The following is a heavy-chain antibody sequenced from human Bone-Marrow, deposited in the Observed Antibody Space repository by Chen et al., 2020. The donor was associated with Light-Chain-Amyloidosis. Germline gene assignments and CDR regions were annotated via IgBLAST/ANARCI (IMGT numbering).Heavy chain of an antibody. CDR1: GFTFSSYW. Sequence: EVQLVESGGGLVQPGGSLRLSCAASGFTFSSYWMHWIRQAPGKGLVWVSRINSDGSSTCYADSVKGRFTISRDNAKNTLYLQMNSLRAEDTAVYYCASQRSIAARPIDYWGQGTLVTVSS. V-gene: IGHV3-74*01. D-gene: IGHD6-6*01. CDR2: INSDGSST. J-gene: IGHJ4*02. CDR3: ASQRSIAARPIDY.